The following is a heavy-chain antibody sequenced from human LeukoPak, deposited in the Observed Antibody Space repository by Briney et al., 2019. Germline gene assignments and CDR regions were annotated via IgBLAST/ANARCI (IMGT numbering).Heavy chain of an antibody. D-gene: IGHD3/OR15-3a*01. V-gene: IGHV1-2*02. J-gene: IGHJ4*02. CDR1: GYTFTGYY. Sequence: ASVKVSCKAYGYTFTGYYIHWVRQASGQGLEWMGWTNPNGDGTKYAQNFQGRVTMTRDTSSITAYMDLISLRSDDTAVYYCARVEQVETNFGTPFRSGGRETLV. CDR2: TNPNGDGT. CDR3: ARVEQVETNFGTPFRS.